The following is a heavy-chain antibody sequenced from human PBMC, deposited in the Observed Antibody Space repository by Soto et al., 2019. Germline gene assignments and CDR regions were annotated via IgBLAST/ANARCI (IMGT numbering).Heavy chain of an antibody. V-gene: IGHV3-73*01. CDR1: GFTFSDSA. CDR3: SRQASDFWSGKPQYYMDV. J-gene: IGHJ6*03. D-gene: IGHD3-3*01. Sequence: EVQLVESGGGLVQPGGSLKLSCAASGFTFSDSAMHWVRQASGKGLEWVGRIRSKPNNYATAYGASVKGRFTISRDDSKNTAYLQMNSLNTEDTAVYYCSRQASDFWSGKPQYYMDVWDKGTTVTVSS. CDR2: IRSKPNNYAT.